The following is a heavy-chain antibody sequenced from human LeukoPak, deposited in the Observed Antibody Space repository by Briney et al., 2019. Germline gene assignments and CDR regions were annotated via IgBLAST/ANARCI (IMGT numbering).Heavy chain of an antibody. D-gene: IGHD3-10*01. Sequence: PGGSLRLSCAASGFTFSTYGMTWVRQAPGKGLEWVSSISSSTTYIYYADSVKGRFTISRDNSKNTLYVQMNSLRAEDTAVYYCAKESMWFGESNPFDYWGQGTLVTVSS. J-gene: IGHJ4*02. CDR1: GFTFSTYG. V-gene: IGHV3-21*01. CDR3: AKESMWFGESNPFDY. CDR2: ISSSTTYI.